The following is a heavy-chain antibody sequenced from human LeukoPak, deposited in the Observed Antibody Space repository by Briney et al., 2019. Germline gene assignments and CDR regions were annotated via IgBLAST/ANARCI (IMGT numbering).Heavy chain of an antibody. D-gene: IGHD4-17*01. CDR2: INHSGST. J-gene: IGHJ5*02. CDR3: ARDYGDYAVNWFDP. Sequence: PSETLSLTCAVYGGSFSGYYWSWIRQPPGKWLEWIGEINHSGSTNYNPSLKSRVTISVDTSKNQFSLKLSSVTAADTAVYYCARDYGDYAVNWFDPWGQGTLVTVSS. V-gene: IGHV4-34*01. CDR1: GGSFSGYY.